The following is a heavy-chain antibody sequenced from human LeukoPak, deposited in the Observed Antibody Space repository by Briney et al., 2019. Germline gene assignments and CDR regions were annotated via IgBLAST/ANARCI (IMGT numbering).Heavy chain of an antibody. D-gene: IGHD6-13*01. CDR2: MSPNSGNT. J-gene: IGHJ5*02. V-gene: IGHV1-8*01. CDR3: ARLLEQQLGRGNWFDP. Sequence: ASVKVSCEASGYTFTSYDINWVRQATGQGLEWMGWMSPNSGNTDYAQKFQGRVTMTRNTSISTAYMELSSLRSEDTAVYYCARLLEQQLGRGNWFDPWGQGTPVTVSS. CDR1: GYTFTSYD.